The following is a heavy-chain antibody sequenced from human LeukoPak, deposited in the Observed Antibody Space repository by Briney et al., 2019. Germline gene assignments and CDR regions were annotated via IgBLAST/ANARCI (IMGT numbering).Heavy chain of an antibody. CDR3: VRVSGFTMVRGVTELDAFDI. D-gene: IGHD3-10*01. V-gene: IGHV1-69*05. CDR1: GGTFSSYA. J-gene: IGHJ3*02. CDR2: VIPIFGTA. Sequence: GASVTVSCKASGGTFSSYAISWVRQAPRHGLEWMGGVIPIFGTANYAQKFQGRVTITTDESTSTAYMELSSLRSEDTAVYYCVRVSGFTMVRGVTELDAFDIWGQGTMVTVSS.